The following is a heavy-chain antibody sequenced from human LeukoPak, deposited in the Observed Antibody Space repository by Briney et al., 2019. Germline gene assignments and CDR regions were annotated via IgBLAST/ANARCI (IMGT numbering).Heavy chain of an antibody. CDR3: ARGNSSGYYYDLGYYFDF. Sequence: GGSLRLSCVGSGFTFSNYAMSWVRQAPGKSLEWVASVSNVGSNTYHADSVKGRFIISRDRSKNTLTLQMYGLRADDTAVYYCARGNSSGYYYDLGYYFDFWGQGALVTVSS. D-gene: IGHD3-22*01. J-gene: IGHJ4*02. CDR2: VSNVGSNT. V-gene: IGHV3-23*05. CDR1: GFTFSNYA.